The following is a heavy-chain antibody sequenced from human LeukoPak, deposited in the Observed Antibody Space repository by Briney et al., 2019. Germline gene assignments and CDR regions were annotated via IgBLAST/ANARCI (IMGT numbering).Heavy chain of an antibody. Sequence: GGSLRLSCAASGFTFSSFAMSWVRQAPGEGLEWVAGVTGGGGKTFYADSVKGRFTLSRDNSNNTLFLQISSLSADHTALYFCAKHVNYDISGALCPWGQGTLVAVSS. CDR2: VTGGGGKT. V-gene: IGHV3-23*01. CDR3: AKHVNYDISGALCP. D-gene: IGHD3-22*01. CDR1: GFTFSSFA. J-gene: IGHJ5*02.